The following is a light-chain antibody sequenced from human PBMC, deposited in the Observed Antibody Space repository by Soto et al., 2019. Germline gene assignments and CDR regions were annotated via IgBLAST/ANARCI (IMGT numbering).Light chain of an antibody. CDR1: QSVSTN. CDR2: GTS. V-gene: IGKV3-15*01. CDR3: QQYHNWGE. J-gene: IGKJ1*01. Sequence: IVVKQSPATLSVSQGERATLSCRASQSVSTNLAWYQQKPGQAPRLLIYGTSTRANGIPARFSGSGSGTEFTLTISSLQAEDFAVYYCQQYHNWGEFGQGTKVDI.